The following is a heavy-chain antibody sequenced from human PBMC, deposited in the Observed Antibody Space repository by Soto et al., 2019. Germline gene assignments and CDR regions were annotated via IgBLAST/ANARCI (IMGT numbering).Heavy chain of an antibody. J-gene: IGHJ4*02. CDR3: TTTFEH. CDR1: GITLSHFW. CDR2: IDNGGSGT. V-gene: IGHV3-74*01. Sequence: EVQLVESGGGSVQPGGSLRLSCSASGITLSHFWMHWVRQAPGKGLVWVARIDNGGSGTSYADFAKGRFTISKDDAKNTLYLQMNSLRAEDTSLYYCTTTFEHWGRGTLVTVSS.